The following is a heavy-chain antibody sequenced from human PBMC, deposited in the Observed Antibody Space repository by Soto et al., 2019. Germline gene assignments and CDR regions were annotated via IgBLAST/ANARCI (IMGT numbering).Heavy chain of an antibody. J-gene: IGHJ4*02. D-gene: IGHD3-10*01. CDR1: GYTFTSYG. Sequence: QVQLVQSGAEVKKPGASVKVSCKASGYTFTSYGISWVRQAPGQGLEWMGWISAYNANTNYAQKLKGSVTITTGTSPSTGYMELRSMRPDDTAVEYCARQYYYGSGPWYCGQGTLVTVS. CDR2: ISAYNANT. V-gene: IGHV1-18*01. CDR3: ARQYYYGSGPWY.